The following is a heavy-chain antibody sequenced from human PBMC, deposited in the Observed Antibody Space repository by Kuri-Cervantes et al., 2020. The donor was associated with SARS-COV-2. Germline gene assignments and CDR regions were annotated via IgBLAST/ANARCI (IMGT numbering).Heavy chain of an antibody. Sequence: SETLSLTCAVSGYSISSGYYWSWIRQPPGKGLEWIGYIYYSGSTNYNPSLKSRVTISVDTSKNQFSLKLSSVTAADTAVYYCARTYYDILTGYPDNWFDPWGQGTLVPSPQ. CDR3: ARTYYDILTGYPDNWFDP. V-gene: IGHV4-61*01. D-gene: IGHD3-9*01. CDR2: IYYSGST. J-gene: IGHJ5*02. CDR1: GYSISSGYY.